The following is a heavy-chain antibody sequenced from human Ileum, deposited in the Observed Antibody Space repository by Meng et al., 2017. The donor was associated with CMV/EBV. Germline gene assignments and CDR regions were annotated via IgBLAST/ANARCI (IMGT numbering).Heavy chain of an antibody. CDR2: INSGGRSI. CDR1: GFTFRNYW. D-gene: IGHD3-10*01. V-gene: IGHV3-74*01. Sequence: SCAASGFTFRNYWMQWVRQAPGKGLVWVSRINSGGRSISYADSVKGRFTISRDNAKNTLCPQMNRLRAEDTAVYYYTKYQVDKGSFEYWGQGILVTVSS. CDR3: TKYQVDKGSFEY. J-gene: IGHJ4*02.